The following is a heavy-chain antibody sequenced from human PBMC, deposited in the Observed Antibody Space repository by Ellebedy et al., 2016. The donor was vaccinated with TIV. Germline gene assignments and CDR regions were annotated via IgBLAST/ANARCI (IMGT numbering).Heavy chain of an antibody. V-gene: IGHV3-48*01. J-gene: IGHJ4*02. Sequence: GESLKISXAASGFTFSSYSMNWVRQAPGKGLEWVSYISSSSSTIYYADSVKGRFTISRDNSKNTLYLQMNSLRAEDTAVYYCAKDFGTAVAAFDYWGQGTLVTVSS. D-gene: IGHD6-19*01. CDR3: AKDFGTAVAAFDY. CDR2: ISSSSSTI. CDR1: GFTFSSYS.